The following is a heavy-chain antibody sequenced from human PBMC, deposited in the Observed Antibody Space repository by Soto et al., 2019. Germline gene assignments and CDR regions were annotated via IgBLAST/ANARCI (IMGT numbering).Heavy chain of an antibody. CDR2: INAYNGNT. J-gene: IGHJ4*02. D-gene: IGHD1-26*01. Sequence: ASVKVSCKASGYTFTSYGISWVRQAPGQGLEWRGWINAYNGNTNYAQKLQGRVTITTDTSTSTAYMELRSLRSDDPAAYYCARVNSGSYHFDYWGQGILVTVSS. CDR3: ARVNSGSYHFDY. V-gene: IGHV1-18*01. CDR1: GYTFTSYG.